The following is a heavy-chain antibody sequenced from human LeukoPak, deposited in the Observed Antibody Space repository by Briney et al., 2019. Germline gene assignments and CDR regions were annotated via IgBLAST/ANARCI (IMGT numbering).Heavy chain of an antibody. V-gene: IGHV4-59*01. Sequence: SETLSLTCTVSGGSISSYYWSWIRQPPGEGLEWIGYIYYSGSTNYNPSLKSRVTISVDTSKNQFSLKLSSVTAADTAVYYCARVTVAAAAGGFDYWGQGTLVTVSS. CDR1: GGSISSYY. D-gene: IGHD6-13*01. CDR2: IYYSGST. CDR3: ARVTVAAAAGGFDY. J-gene: IGHJ4*02.